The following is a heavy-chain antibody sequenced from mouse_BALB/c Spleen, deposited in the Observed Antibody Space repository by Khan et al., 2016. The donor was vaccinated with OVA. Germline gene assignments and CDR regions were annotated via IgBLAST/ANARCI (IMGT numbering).Heavy chain of an antibody. D-gene: IGHD2-4*01. J-gene: IGHJ3*01. CDR1: GYSITSEYA. V-gene: IGHV3-2*02. Sequence: EVQLQESGPGLVKPSQSLSLTCTVTGYSITSEYAWNWIRQFPGNKLEWMGYINYSGNTRFNPSLKSRTSITRDTSKNQFFLQLNSVTTEDKATYYCARKDYYDYDPFPYWGQGTLVTVSA. CDR3: ARKDYYDYDPFPY. CDR2: INYSGNT.